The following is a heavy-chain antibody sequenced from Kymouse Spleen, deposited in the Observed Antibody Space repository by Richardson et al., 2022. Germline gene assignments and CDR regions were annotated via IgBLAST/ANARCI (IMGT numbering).Heavy chain of an antibody. V-gene: IGHV3-33*01. CDR1: GFTFSSYG. D-gene: IGHD6-19*01. CDR3: ARDPGQSPGDY. CDR2: IWYDGSNK. J-gene: IGHJ4*02. Sequence: QVQLVESGGGVVQPGRSLRLSCAASGFTFSSYGMHWVRQAPGKGLEWVAVIWYDGSNKYYADSVKGRFTISRDNSKNTLYLQMNSLRAEDTAVYYCARDPGQSPGDYWGQGTLVTVSS.